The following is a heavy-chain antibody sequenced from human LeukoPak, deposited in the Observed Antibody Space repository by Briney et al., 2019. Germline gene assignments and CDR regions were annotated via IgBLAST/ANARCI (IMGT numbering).Heavy chain of an antibody. Sequence: PSETLSLTCTVSGGSINSYHWNWIRQPPGKGLEWIGHIYYNGNTNYNPSLKTRVTISVDTSKNQFSLNLTSVTAEDTAVYYCARGCSTASRQSWFDPWGQGTQVTVSS. CDR1: GGSINSYH. CDR2: IYYNGNT. V-gene: IGHV4-59*01. CDR3: ARGCSTASRQSWFDP. J-gene: IGHJ5*02. D-gene: IGHD2-2*01.